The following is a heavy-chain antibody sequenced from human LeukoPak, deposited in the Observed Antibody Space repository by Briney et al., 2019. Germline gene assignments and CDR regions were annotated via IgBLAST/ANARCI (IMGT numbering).Heavy chain of an antibody. V-gene: IGHV5-51*01. CDR3: AKQQAWHFDS. D-gene: IGHD5-12*01. CDR1: GYSFATYW. Sequence: GESLKISCKGSGYSFATYWIAWVRQMPGKGLEWMGIIYPGDSGTRYSPSFQGQVTISADKSISTAYLQWSSLKASDTAMYYCAKQQAWHFDSWGQGTLVTVSS. J-gene: IGHJ4*02. CDR2: IYPGDSGT.